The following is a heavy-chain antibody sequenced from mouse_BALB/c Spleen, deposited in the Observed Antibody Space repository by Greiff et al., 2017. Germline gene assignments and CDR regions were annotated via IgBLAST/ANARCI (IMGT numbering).Heavy chain of an antibody. CDR1: GYTFTDYA. Sequence: QVQLKQSGPELVRPGESVKISCKGSGYTFTDYAMHWVKQSHAKSLEWIGVISIYYDNTNYNQKFKGKATMTVDKSSSTAYMELARLTSEDSAIYYCARSGYHGSSWYFDVWGAGTTVTVSS. CDR3: ARSGYHGSSWYFDV. J-gene: IGHJ1*01. D-gene: IGHD1-1*01. V-gene: IGHV1-67*01. CDR2: ISIYYDNT.